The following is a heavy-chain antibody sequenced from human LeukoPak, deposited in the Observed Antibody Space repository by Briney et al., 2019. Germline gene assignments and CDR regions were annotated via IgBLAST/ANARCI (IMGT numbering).Heavy chain of an antibody. Sequence: PGGSLRLSCAASGFTLSSYAMSWVRQAPGKGLEWVSAISGSGGSTYYADSVKGRFTISRDNSKNTLYLQMNSLRAEDTAVYYCAKGSSRWPYYFDYWGQGTLVTVSS. CDR3: AKGSSRWPYYFDY. CDR1: GFTLSSYA. D-gene: IGHD6-13*01. CDR2: ISGSGGST. J-gene: IGHJ4*02. V-gene: IGHV3-23*01.